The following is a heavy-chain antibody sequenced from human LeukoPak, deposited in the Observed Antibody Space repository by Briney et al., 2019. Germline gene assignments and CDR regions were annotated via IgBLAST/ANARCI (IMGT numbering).Heavy chain of an antibody. D-gene: IGHD3-9*01. CDR3: ARAFGGDDILTGYYT. CDR1: GFTFDDYG. V-gene: IGHV3-20*04. CDR2: INWNGGST. Sequence: HPGGSLRLSCAASGFTFDDYGMSWVRQAPGKGLEWVSGINWNGGSTGYADSVKGRFTISRDNAKNSLYLQMNSLRAEDTALYYCARAFGGDDILTGYYTWGQGTLVTVSS. J-gene: IGHJ5*02.